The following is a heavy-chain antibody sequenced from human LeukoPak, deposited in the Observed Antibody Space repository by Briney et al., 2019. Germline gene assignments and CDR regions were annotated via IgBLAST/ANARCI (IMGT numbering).Heavy chain of an antibody. CDR2: ISGSGGST. J-gene: IGHJ6*02. Sequence: GGSLRLSCAASGFTFSSYAMSWVRQAPGKGLEWVSAISGSGGSTYYADSVKGRFTISRDNSKNTLYLQMNSLRAEDTAVYYCAKDVAADPPDYYYGMDVWGQGTTVTVSS. V-gene: IGHV3-23*01. CDR1: GFTFSSYA. D-gene: IGHD6-13*01. CDR3: AKDVAADPPDYYYGMDV.